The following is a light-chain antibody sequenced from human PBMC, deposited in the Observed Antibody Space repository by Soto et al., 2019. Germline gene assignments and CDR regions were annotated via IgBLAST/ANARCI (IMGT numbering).Light chain of an antibody. J-gene: IGKJ1*01. V-gene: IGKV4-1*01. CDR3: QQYYSTPRT. Sequence: DIVMTQSPDSLAVSLGERATINCKSSQSVLYSSNNKNYLAWYQQKPGQPPKLLIYWASTRESGVPDRFSGSGSGTDXXLTISSXXAEDVXVYXCQQYYSTPRTFGQGTKVEIK. CDR2: WAS. CDR1: QSVLYSSNNKNY.